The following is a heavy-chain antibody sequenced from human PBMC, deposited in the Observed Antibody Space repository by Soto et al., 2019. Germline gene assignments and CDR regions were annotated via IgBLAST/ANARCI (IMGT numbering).Heavy chain of an antibody. J-gene: IGHJ2*01. Sequence: GGSLRLSCAASGFTFSSYSMNWVRQAPGKGLEWVSYISSSSSTIYYADSVKGRSTISRDNAKNSLYLQMNSLRAEDTAVYYCARGSTVTTIWYFDLWGRGTLVTVSS. CDR1: GFTFSSYS. CDR3: ARGSTVTTIWYFDL. V-gene: IGHV3-48*01. D-gene: IGHD4-17*01. CDR2: ISSSSSTI.